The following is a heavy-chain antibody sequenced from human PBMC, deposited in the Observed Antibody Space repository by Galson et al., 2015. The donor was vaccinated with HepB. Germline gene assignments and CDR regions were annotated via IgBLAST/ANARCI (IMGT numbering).Heavy chain of an antibody. J-gene: IGHJ6*02. CDR2: ISWNSGNI. Sequence: SLRLSCAASGFTFDDYAMHWVRQAPGKGLEWVSGISWNSGNIGYADSVKGRFTISRDNAKNSLYLQMNSLRPEDTALYYCAKDRSSYYYYGMDVWGQGTRSPSP. V-gene: IGHV3-9*01. D-gene: IGHD2-2*01. CDR3: AKDRSSYYYYGMDV. CDR1: GFTFDDYA.